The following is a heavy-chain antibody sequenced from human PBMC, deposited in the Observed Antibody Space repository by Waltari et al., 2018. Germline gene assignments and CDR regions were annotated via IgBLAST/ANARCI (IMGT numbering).Heavy chain of an antibody. D-gene: IGHD5-12*01. CDR2: ISTNSGNS. V-gene: IGHV1-18*01. J-gene: IGHJ4*02. CDR3: ARDLSSGYDFLPPFDY. Sequence: QVQLVQSGAEAMKLGASRKVCCVASGYSSSSLAVSGVRPAPGQGLEWMGWISTNSGNSEYAQKFQGRVSLTTDTSTNTAYLELRSLTSDDTAVYFCARDLSSGYDFLPPFDYWGQGTLVTVSS. CDR1: GYSSSSLA.